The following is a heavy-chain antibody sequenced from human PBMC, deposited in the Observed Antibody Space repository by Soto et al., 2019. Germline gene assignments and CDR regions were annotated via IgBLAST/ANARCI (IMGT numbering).Heavy chain of an antibody. CDR2: INPGNGNT. CDR1: GYTFTNYA. J-gene: IGHJ5*02. V-gene: IGHV1-3*01. Sequence: GAAVKISCNASGYTFTNYAMHWVRQAPGQGLEWMVWINPGNGNTKYSQKLQGRLTITRDTSASKANMELTSLRSEDTAVYYCATEGIRGINWFDPWGQGTLVTVSS. D-gene: IGHD3-16*01. CDR3: ATEGIRGINWFDP.